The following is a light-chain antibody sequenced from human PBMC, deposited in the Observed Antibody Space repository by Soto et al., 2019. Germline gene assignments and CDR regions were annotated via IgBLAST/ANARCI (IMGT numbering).Light chain of an antibody. CDR1: SSDIVGYNS. J-gene: IGLJ2*01. CDR3: SSYAGSNNLV. V-gene: IGLV2-8*01. Sequence: QLVLTQPPSASGSPGQSVTISCTGTSSDIVGYNSVSWYRQHPGKAPKLMIYEVTKRPSGVPDRFSGSKSGNTASLTVSGLQAEDEADYYCSSYAGSNNLVFGGGTKLTVL. CDR2: EVT.